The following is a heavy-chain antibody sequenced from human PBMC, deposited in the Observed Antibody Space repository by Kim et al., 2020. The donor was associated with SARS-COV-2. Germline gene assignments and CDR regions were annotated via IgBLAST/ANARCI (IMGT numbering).Heavy chain of an antibody. J-gene: IGHJ4*02. V-gene: IGHV3-33*05. Sequence: GGSLRLSCAASGFTFSSYGMHWVRQAPGKGLEWVTVISYDGSNKYYADSVKGRLTISRDNSKNTLYLQMNSLRAEDTAVYYCARDRDPKEMATKFWGFLDYWGQGTLVTVSS. D-gene: IGHD3-3*01. CDR3: ARDRDPKEMATKFWGFLDY. CDR2: ISYDGSNK. CDR1: GFTFSSYG.